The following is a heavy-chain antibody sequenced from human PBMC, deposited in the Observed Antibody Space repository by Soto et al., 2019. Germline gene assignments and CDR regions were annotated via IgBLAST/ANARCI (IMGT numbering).Heavy chain of an antibody. CDR3: ARGGYYDFWSGGPIVYYYYYYMDV. Sequence: SETLSLTCTVSGGSISSYYWSWIRQPPGKGLEWIGYIYYSGSTNYNPSLKSRVTISVDTSKNQFSLKLSSVTAADTAVYYCARGGYYDFWSGGPIVYYYYYYMDVWGKGTTVTVSS. CDR2: IYYSGST. D-gene: IGHD3-3*01. CDR1: GGSISSYY. J-gene: IGHJ6*03. V-gene: IGHV4-59*08.